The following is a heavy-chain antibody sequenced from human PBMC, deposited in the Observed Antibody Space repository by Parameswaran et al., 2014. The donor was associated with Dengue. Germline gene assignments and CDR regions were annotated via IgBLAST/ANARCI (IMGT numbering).Heavy chain of an antibody. CDR2: IWYDGSNK. J-gene: IGHJ6*02. Sequence: VRQMPGKGLEWVPVIWYDGSNKYYADSVKGRFTISRDNSKNTLYLQMNSLRAEDTAVYYCAREGSRASRRDYYYYYGMDVWGQGTTVTVSS. D-gene: IGHD1-26*01. V-gene: IGHV3-33*01. CDR3: AREGSRASRRDYYYYYGMDV.